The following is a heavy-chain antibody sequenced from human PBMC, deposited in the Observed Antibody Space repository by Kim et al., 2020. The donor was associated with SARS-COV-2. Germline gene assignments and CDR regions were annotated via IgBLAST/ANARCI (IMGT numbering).Heavy chain of an antibody. CDR1: GGSISSSNW. D-gene: IGHD4-17*01. Sequence: SETLSLTCAVSGGSISSSNWWSWVRQPPGKGLEWIGEIYHSGSTNYNPSLKSRVTISVDKSKNQFSLKLSSVTAADTAVYYCARDRGGTVTTSWFDPWGQGTLVTVSS. CDR2: IYHSGST. J-gene: IGHJ5*02. CDR3: ARDRGGTVTTSWFDP. V-gene: IGHV4-4*02.